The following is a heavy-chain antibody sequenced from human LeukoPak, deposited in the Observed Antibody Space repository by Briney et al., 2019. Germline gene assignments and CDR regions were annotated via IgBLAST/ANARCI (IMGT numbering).Heavy chain of an antibody. CDR3: ATSPGRYCDGDCYFDS. CDR1: GFTFSSYA. V-gene: IGHV3-23*01. D-gene: IGHD2-21*02. Sequence: PGGSLRLSCAASGFTFSSYAMSWVRQAPGKGLEWVSSISGGGGNTYYADSVKGRFTISRDNSKNTVYLQLNGLRAEDTAVYYCATSPGRYCDGDCYFDSWGQGSLVTVSS. CDR2: ISGGGGNT. J-gene: IGHJ4*02.